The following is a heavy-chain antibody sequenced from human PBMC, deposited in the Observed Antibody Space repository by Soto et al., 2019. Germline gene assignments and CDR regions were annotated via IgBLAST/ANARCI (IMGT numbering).Heavy chain of an antibody. CDR2: IYYSGST. Sequence: SETLSLTCTVSGGSISSGGYYWSWIRQHPGKGLEWIGYIYYSGSTYYNPSLKSRVTISVDTSKNQFSLKLSSVTAADTAVYYCARVPLLDDYIWGSPSQYYFDYWGQGTLVTVSS. D-gene: IGHD3-16*01. V-gene: IGHV4-31*03. CDR1: GGSISSGGYY. CDR3: ARVPLLDDYIWGSPSQYYFDY. J-gene: IGHJ4*02.